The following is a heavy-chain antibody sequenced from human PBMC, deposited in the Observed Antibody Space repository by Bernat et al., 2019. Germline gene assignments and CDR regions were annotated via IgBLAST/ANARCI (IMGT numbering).Heavy chain of an antibody. CDR1: GSTFSSHS. J-gene: IGHJ6*03. CDR3: ARDPSYYYYYMDV. V-gene: IGHV3-48*02. Sequence: DVQLVESGGGLVQPGGSLRLSCAASGSTFSSHSMNWVRQASGRGRGWVSYISSSSSTIYYADSVKGRFTISRDNAKNSLYLQMNSLRDEDTAVYYCARDPSYYYYYMDVWGKGTTVTDSS. CDR2: ISSSSSTI.